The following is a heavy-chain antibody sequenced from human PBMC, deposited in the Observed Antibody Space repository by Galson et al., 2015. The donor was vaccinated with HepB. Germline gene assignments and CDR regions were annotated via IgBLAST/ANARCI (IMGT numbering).Heavy chain of an antibody. Sequence: SLRLSCAASGFTFSNYGMHWVRQAPGKGLEWGAVISYDGRNKYYAASVKGRFTISRDNSKNTLYLQMNSLRAEDTALYYCAKDPYLYSALAGTMAGFDYWGQGTLVTVSS. D-gene: IGHD6-19*01. V-gene: IGHV3-30*18. J-gene: IGHJ4*02. CDR3: AKDPYLYSALAGTMAGFDY. CDR1: GFTFSNYG. CDR2: ISYDGRNK.